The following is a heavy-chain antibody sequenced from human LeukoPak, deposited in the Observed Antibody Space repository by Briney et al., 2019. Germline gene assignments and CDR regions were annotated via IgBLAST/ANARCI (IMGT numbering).Heavy chain of an antibody. J-gene: IGHJ4*02. CDR3: ARATRGPTSFDY. V-gene: IGHV4-59*01. D-gene: IGHD4-17*01. Sequence: SETLSLTCTVSGGSISSYYWSWIRQPPGKGLEWIGYIYYSGSTNYNPSLKSRVTISVDTSKNQFSLKLSSVTAADTAVYYCARATRGPTSFDYCGQGTLVTVSS. CDR1: GGSISSYY. CDR2: IYYSGST.